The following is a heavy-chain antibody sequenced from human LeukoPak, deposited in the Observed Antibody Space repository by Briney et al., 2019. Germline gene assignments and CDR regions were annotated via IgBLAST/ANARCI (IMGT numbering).Heavy chain of an antibody. J-gene: IGHJ6*03. CDR1: GFNFNTYW. Sequence: PGGSLRLSCAASGFNFNTYWMSWVRQAPGKGLEWVSYISSSSTIYYADSVKGRFTISRDNGKNSLYLQMNSLRAEDTAVYYCASDKTAQLDNYYYYMDVWGKGTTVTISS. D-gene: IGHD6-13*01. V-gene: IGHV3-48*04. CDR3: ASDKTAQLDNYYYYMDV. CDR2: ISSSSTI.